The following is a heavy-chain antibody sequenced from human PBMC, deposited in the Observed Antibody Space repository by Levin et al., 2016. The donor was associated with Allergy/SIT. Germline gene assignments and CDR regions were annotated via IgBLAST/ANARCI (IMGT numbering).Heavy chain of an antibody. Sequence: WIRQPPGKGLEWVSAISGSGGSTYYADSVKGRFTISRDNSKNTLYLQMNSLRAEDTAVYYCAKSGPSMTTVRYYGMDVWGQGTTVTVSS. CDR3: AKSGPSMTTVRYYGMDV. V-gene: IGHV3-23*01. D-gene: IGHD4-11*01. J-gene: IGHJ6*02. CDR2: ISGSGGST.